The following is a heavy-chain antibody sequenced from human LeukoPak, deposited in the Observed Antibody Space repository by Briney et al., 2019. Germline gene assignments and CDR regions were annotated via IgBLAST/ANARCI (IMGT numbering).Heavy chain of an antibody. CDR3: ARGPSGYHNT. Sequence: PGGSLRLSCAASGFTFSSYGMHWVRQAPGKGLEWVAFIRYDGSNKYYADSVKGRFTISRDNSKNTLYLQMNGLRAEDTAVYYCARGPSGYHNTGGQGTLVTVSS. D-gene: IGHD5-12*01. CDR2: IRYDGSNK. V-gene: IGHV3-30*02. J-gene: IGHJ4*02. CDR1: GFTFSSYG.